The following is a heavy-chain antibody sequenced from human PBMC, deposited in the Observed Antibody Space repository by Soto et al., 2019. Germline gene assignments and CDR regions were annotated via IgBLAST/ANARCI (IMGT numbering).Heavy chain of an antibody. J-gene: IGHJ5*02. D-gene: IGHD3-3*01. CDR2: IYYSVST. CDR3: ARGSLLELLLYAGWFDP. Sequence: QVQLQESGPGLVKPSQTLSLTCTISGGSISSGSYSWSWIRQHPGKGLERTGYIYYSVSTYYNPSLKSRITISVDTPKDQFSLKLSSVTAADTAVYYCARGSLLELLLYAGWFDPWGQGTLVTVSS. V-gene: IGHV4-31*03. CDR1: GGSISSGSYS.